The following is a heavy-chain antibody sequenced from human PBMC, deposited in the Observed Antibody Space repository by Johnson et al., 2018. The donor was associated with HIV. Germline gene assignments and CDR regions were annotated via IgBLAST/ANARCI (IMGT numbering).Heavy chain of an antibody. CDR3: ARYSSGWQGLDAFDI. V-gene: IGHV3-9*01. Sequence: VQLVESGGGLVQPGRSLRLSCAASGFTFDDYAMHWVRQAPGKGLEWVSGISWNSGSIGYADSVKGRFTISRDNAKNSLYLQMNSLRAEDTAVYYCARYSSGWQGLDAFDIWGQGTMVTVSS. CDR2: ISWNSGSI. J-gene: IGHJ3*02. D-gene: IGHD6-19*01. CDR1: GFTFDDYA.